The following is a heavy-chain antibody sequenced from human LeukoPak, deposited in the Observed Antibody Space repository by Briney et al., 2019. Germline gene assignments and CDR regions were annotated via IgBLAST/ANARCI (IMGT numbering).Heavy chain of an antibody. J-gene: IGHJ5*02. CDR3: ARDRDSSSWYGSGFDP. Sequence: SETPSLTCTVSGGSISSYYWSWIRQPPGKGLEWIGYIYYSGSTNYNPSLKSRVTISVDTSKNQFSLKLSSVTAADTAVYYCARDRDSSSWYGSGFDPWGQGTLVTVSS. CDR1: GGSISSYY. D-gene: IGHD6-13*01. V-gene: IGHV4-59*01. CDR2: IYYSGST.